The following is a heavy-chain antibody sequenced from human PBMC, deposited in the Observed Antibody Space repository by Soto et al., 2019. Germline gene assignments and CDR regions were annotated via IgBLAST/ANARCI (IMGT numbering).Heavy chain of an antibody. D-gene: IGHD2-8*01. Sequence: QVQLVQSGAEVKKPGASVKVSCKASGYTFTHYYIHWVRQAPGQGLEWMGKINPSGGSTDYAQKFQGRVTMTTDTSTTTVYMELSSVRSDDTAVYYCARPPFPGCINGVCYPCDHWGQGTLVTVSS. CDR2: INPSGGST. V-gene: IGHV1-46*01. CDR3: ARPPFPGCINGVCYPCDH. CDR1: GYTFTHYY. J-gene: IGHJ4*02.